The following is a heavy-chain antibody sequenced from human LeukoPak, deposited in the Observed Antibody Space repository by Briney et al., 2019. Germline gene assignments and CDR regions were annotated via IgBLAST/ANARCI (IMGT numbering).Heavy chain of an antibody. V-gene: IGHV3-23*01. Sequence: GGSLRLSCAASGFTFSGYGMSWVRQAPGKGLEWISGISGSGTTTDYADSVKARFAISRDNSKNTLYLQLNSLRAEDTALYYCAKRREGAFDYWGQGTLVTVSS. J-gene: IGHJ4*02. CDR3: AKRREGAFDY. CDR1: GFTFSGYG. D-gene: IGHD1-26*01. CDR2: ISGSGTTT.